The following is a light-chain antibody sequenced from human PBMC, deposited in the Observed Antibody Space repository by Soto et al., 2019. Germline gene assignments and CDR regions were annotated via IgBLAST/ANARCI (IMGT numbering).Light chain of an antibody. J-gene: IGKJ5*01. CDR3: QQYHNWPPIT. CDR1: QSVSSN. CDR2: DAS. Sequence: EIVMTQSPATLSVSPGERATLSCRASQSVSSNLAWYQQKPGQAPRLLIYDASTRATGIPARFSGSGAGTEFTLTISSLQSEDFAVYHCQQYHNWPPITFVQGTRLEIK. V-gene: IGKV3-15*01.